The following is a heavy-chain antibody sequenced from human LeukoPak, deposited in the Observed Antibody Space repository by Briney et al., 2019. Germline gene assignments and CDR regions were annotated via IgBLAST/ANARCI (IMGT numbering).Heavy chain of an antibody. J-gene: IGHJ6*02. V-gene: IGHV3-23*01. Sequence: GGSLRLSCAASGFTFTNYALNWVRQAPGKGLEWVSGIRGSDLRTYYADSVKGRFTISRDNSKNTLYLQMDSLRAEDTAVYYCAKSGSSSSYYYYYGMDVWGQGTTVTVSS. CDR1: GFTFTNYA. CDR2: IRGSDLRT. CDR3: AKSGSSSSYYYYYGMDV. D-gene: IGHD6-6*01.